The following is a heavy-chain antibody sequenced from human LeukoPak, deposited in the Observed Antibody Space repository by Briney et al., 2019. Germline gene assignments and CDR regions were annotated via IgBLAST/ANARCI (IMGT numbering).Heavy chain of an antibody. CDR2: ISAYNGNT. Sequence: ASVKVSCKASGYRFTSYGITWVRQAPGQGLEWMGWISAYNGNTNYAQKLQGRVTLTTDTSTSTAYMELRSLRSDDTAVYYCARGGKEWLRLNYGMDVWGQGTTVTVSS. D-gene: IGHD5-12*01. V-gene: IGHV1-18*01. J-gene: IGHJ6*02. CDR1: GYRFTSYG. CDR3: ARGGKEWLRLNYGMDV.